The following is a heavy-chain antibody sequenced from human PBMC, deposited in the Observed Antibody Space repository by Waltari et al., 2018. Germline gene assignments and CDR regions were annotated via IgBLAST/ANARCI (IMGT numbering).Heavy chain of an antibody. J-gene: IGHJ6*03. CDR1: GFTLSGSA. D-gene: IGHD3-3*01. V-gene: IGHV3-73*02. CDR2: VRSKANGFAI. CDR3: TSLEEVFLYYMNV. Sequence: EVQLVESGGGLVQPGGSLKLSCAASGFTLSGSALHWVRQASGKGLEWVGRVRSKANGFAIAYAASVEGRFIISRDDSKNTAYLQMNSLKAEDTAVYYCTSLEEVFLYYMNVWGKGTTVTISS.